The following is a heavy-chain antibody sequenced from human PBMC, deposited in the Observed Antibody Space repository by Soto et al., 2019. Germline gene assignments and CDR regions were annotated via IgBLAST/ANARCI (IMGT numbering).Heavy chain of an antibody. V-gene: IGHV3-23*01. CDR3: AKRTNYDFWSGYYSFDY. CDR1: GFTFSSYA. Sequence: EVQLLESGGGLVQPGGSLRLSCAASGFTFSSYAMSWVRQASGKGLEWVSAISGSGGSTYYADSLKGRFTISRDNSKNTLYLQMNSLRAEDTAVYYCAKRTNYDFWSGYYSFDYWGQGTLVTVSS. D-gene: IGHD3-3*01. CDR2: ISGSGGST. J-gene: IGHJ4*02.